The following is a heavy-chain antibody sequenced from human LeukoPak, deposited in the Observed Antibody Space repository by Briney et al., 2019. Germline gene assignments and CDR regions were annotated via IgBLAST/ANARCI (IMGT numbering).Heavy chain of an antibody. CDR2: FGSAGDT. V-gene: IGHV3-13*01. CDR3: VRGALPGDNWYFDL. J-gene: IGHJ2*01. CDR1: GFPFSAYD. Sequence: GGSLRLSCATSGFPFSAYDMHWVRQAPGKGLEWVSAFGSAGDTYYPGAVKGRFTISRDYATDSLYLQMNSLRAGDTAVYFCVRGALPGDNWYFDLWGRGTLVTVSS.